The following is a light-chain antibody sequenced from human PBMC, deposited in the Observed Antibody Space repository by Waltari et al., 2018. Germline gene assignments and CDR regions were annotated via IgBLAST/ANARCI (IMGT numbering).Light chain of an antibody. CDR3: ATWDDTIGGPV. V-gene: IGLV1-47*01. CDR1: RANIGGRY. J-gene: IGLJ2*01. CDR2: RNN. Sequence: QSVLTQPPSESGTPGQRVIISSSGSRANIGGRYVYWYPHLPGAAPNLLSNRNNQRPSGVPDRFSGSKSGTSASLAISGLRSEDEGDYFCATWDDTIGGPVFGGGTKLTVL.